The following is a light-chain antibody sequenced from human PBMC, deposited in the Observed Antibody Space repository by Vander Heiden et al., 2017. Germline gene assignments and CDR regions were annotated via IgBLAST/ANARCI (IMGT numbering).Light chain of an antibody. CDR1: SSNIGGGYE. CDR3: QSYDSSLSAWV. CDR2: GNS. Sequence: QSVLTQPHSVSGAPGQRVTISCPGSSSNIGGGYELQWYQQIPGTAPKFLIYGNSNRPSGVPDRFSGSKSGTSASLAITGLQAGDEADYYCQSYDSSLSAWVFGGGTKLTVL. V-gene: IGLV1-40*01. J-gene: IGLJ2*01.